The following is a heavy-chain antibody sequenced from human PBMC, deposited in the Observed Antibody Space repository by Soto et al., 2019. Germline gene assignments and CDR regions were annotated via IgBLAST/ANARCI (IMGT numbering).Heavy chain of an antibody. CDR3: AKASITMVRRNWFDP. J-gene: IGHJ5*02. CDR1: GSTFSSYA. CDR2: ISGSGGST. V-gene: IGHV3-23*01. Sequence: GGSLRLSCAASGSTFSSYAMSWVRQAPGKGLEWVSAISGSGGSTYYADSVKGRFTISRDNSKNTLYLQMNSLRAEDTAVYYCAKASITMVRRNWFDPWGQGTLVTVSS. D-gene: IGHD3-10*01.